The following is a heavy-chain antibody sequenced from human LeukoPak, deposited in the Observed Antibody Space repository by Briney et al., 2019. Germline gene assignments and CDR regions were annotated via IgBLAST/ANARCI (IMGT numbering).Heavy chain of an antibody. CDR1: GYTFTSYA. Sequence: GASVKVSCKASGYTFTSYAISWVRQAPGQGLEWMGGIIPIFGTAIYAQKFQGRVTITADESTSTAYMELSSLRSEDTAVYYCARKNTAMVLDYWGQGTLVTVSS. J-gene: IGHJ4*02. V-gene: IGHV1-69*13. CDR3: ARKNTAMVLDY. D-gene: IGHD5-18*01. CDR2: IIPIFGTA.